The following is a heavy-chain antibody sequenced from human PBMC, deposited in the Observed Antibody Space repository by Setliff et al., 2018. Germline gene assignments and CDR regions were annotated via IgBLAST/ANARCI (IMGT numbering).Heavy chain of an antibody. D-gene: IGHD6-19*01. Sequence: GSLRLSCAASGFTFSSYEMNWVRQAPGEGLEWVSYISSSGSTIYYADSVKGRFTISRDNAKNSLYLQMNSLRAEDTAVYYCAREAGGSGWYGYYYYGMDVWGQGTTVTVSS. CDR2: ISSSGSTI. J-gene: IGHJ6*02. CDR1: GFTFSSYE. CDR3: AREAGGSGWYGYYYYGMDV. V-gene: IGHV3-48*03.